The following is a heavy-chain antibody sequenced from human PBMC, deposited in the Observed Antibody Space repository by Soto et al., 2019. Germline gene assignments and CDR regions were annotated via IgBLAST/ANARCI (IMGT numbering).Heavy chain of an antibody. J-gene: IGHJ4*02. CDR1: GYTFTSYG. Sequence: ASVKVSCKASGYTFTSYGISWVRQAPGQGLEWMGWISAYNGNTNYAQKLQGRVTMTTDTSTSTAYMELRSLRSDDTAVYYWSREAMVYAGRTFDYWGQGTLVTVSS. V-gene: IGHV1-18*01. CDR2: ISAYNGNT. CDR3: SREAMVYAGRTFDY. D-gene: IGHD2-8*01.